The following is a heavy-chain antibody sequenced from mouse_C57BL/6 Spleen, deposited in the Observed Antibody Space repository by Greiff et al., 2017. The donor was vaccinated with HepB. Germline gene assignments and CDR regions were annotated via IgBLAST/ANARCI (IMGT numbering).Heavy chain of an antibody. D-gene: IGHD2-12*01. CDR3: ARRRVYDAFDY. Sequence: VQLQQSGPELVKPGASVKISCKASGYSFTGYYMNWVKQSPEKSLEWIGEINPSTGGTTYNQKFKAKATLTVDKSSITAYMQLKSLTSEDSAVYYCARRRVYDAFDYWGQGTTLTVSS. CDR1: GYSFTGYY. V-gene: IGHV1-42*01. CDR2: INPSTGGT. J-gene: IGHJ2*01.